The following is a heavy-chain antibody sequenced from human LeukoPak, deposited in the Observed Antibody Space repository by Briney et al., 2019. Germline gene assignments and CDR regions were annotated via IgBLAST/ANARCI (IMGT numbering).Heavy chain of an antibody. J-gene: IGHJ3*02. V-gene: IGHV3-53*01. CDR2: IYSGGST. Sequence: GGSLRLSCAASGFTVSSSYMSWVRQAPGKGLEWVSVIYSGGSTYYADSVKGRFTISRDNSKNTLYLQMNSLRAEDTAVYYCARDRCYYDSSGYCLMGSSESAFDIWGQGTMVTVSS. CDR3: ARDRCYYDSSGYCLMGSSESAFDI. CDR1: GFTVSSSY. D-gene: IGHD3-22*01.